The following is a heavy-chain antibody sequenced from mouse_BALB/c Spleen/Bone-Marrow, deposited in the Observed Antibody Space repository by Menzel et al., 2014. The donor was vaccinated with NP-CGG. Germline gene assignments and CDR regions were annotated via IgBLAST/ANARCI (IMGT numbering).Heavy chain of an antibody. V-gene: IGHV14-3*02. CDR1: GFNIKDTY. D-gene: IGHD4-1*01. CDR2: IDPANGNT. Sequence: VQLQQSGAELVKPGASVKSSCTASGFNIKDTYMHWVKQRPERGLEWIGRIDPANGNTKYDPKFQGKATITADTSSNTAYLQLSSLTSEDTAVYYCARWEYYAMDYWGQGTSVTVSS. CDR3: ARWEYYAMDY. J-gene: IGHJ4*01.